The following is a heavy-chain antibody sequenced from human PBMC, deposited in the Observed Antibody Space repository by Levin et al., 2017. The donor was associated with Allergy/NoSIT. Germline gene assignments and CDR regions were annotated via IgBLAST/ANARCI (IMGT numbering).Heavy chain of an antibody. CDR2: IYYSGST. Sequence: PSETLSLTCTVSGGSVSSGSYYWSWIRQPPGKGLEWIGYIYYSGSTNYNPSLKSRVTISVDTSKNQFSLKLSSVTAADTAVYYCARDPRRLPQIPVTYGMDVWGQGTTVTVSS. V-gene: IGHV4-61*01. CDR3: ARDPRRLPQIPVTYGMDV. D-gene: IGHD2-15*01. J-gene: IGHJ6*02. CDR1: GGSVSSGSYY.